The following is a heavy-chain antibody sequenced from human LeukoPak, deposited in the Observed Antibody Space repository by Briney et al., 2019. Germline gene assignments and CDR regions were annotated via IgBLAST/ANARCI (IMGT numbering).Heavy chain of an antibody. V-gene: IGHV4-61*08. CDR2: IYYSGST. CDR3: ARDNSALDY. CDR1: GGSVSSGDYY. J-gene: IGHJ4*02. Sequence: SETLSLTCSVSGGSVSSGDYYWHWLRQPPGKGLEWVGYIYYSGSTNYNPSLKSRLSISVDRSKNQFSLKLKSVTAADTAVYYCARDNSALDYWGQGTLVAVSS. D-gene: IGHD2-21*01.